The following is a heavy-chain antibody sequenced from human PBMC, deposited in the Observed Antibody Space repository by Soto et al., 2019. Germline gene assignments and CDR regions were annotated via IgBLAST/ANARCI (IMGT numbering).Heavy chain of an antibody. J-gene: IGHJ4*02. CDR1: GGSMSSNY. CDR3: VSYRGAFYFDH. CDR2: VYYGGT. D-gene: IGHD4-4*01. V-gene: IGHV4-59*01. Sequence: LSLTCTVSGGSMSSNYWSWIRQSPGKGLEWIGFVYYGGTNYNPSFESRVTMSVDTPRNQFSLELNSVTAADTAVYYCVSYRGAFYFDHWGQGALVTVSS.